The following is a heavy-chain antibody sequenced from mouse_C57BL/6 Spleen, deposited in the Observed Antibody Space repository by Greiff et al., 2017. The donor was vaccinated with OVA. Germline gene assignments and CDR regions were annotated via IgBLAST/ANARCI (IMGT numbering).Heavy chain of an antibody. J-gene: IGHJ2*01. Sequence: DVKLVESGGDLVKPGGSLKLSCAASGFTFSSYGMSWVRQTPDKRLEWVATISSGGSYTYYPDSVKGRFTISRDNAKNTLYLQMSSLKSEDTAMYYCASRNYEGLFDYWGQGTTLTVSS. CDR2: ISSGGSYT. D-gene: IGHD2-1*01. V-gene: IGHV5-6*02. CDR1: GFTFSSYG. CDR3: ASRNYEGLFDY.